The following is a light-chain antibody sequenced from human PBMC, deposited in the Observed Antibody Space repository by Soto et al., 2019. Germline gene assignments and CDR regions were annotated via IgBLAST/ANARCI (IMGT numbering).Light chain of an antibody. CDR1: QPISSW. CDR2: AAS. J-gene: IGKJ1*01. V-gene: IGKV1-12*01. CDR3: QLANSFPT. Sequence: DIQMTQSPSSVSASVGDRVTITCRASQPISSWLAWYQQKPGDAPKLLIFAASTLQSGVPSRFSGRGAGTHFTLTISSLQPEDSAIYYCQLANSFPTFGRGTRVDLK.